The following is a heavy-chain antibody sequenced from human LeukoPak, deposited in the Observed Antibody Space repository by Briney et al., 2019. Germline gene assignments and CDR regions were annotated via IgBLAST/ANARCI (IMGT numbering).Heavy chain of an antibody. CDR3: ARGISGGFDY. CDR2: ISAYNGNT. J-gene: IGHJ4*01. CDR1: GGTFSNYA. Sequence: GASVKVSCKASGGTFSNYAISWVRQAPGQGLEWMGWISAYNGNTNYAQKLQGRVTMTTDTSTSTAYMELRSLRSDDTAMYYCARGISGGFDYWGQGTLVTVSS. D-gene: IGHD1-26*01. V-gene: IGHV1-18*01.